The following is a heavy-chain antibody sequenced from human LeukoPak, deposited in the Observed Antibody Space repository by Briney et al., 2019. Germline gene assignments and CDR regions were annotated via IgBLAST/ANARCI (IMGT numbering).Heavy chain of an antibody. CDR2: IYYSGST. D-gene: IGHD6-19*01. CDR3: ARVGAVAGTVWFDP. CDR1: GGSISSDY. J-gene: IGHJ5*02. V-gene: IGHV4-59*12. Sequence: SETLSLTCTVSGGSISSDYWSWIRQPPGKGLEWIGYIYYSGSTNYNPSLKSRVTISVDKSKNQFSLKLSSVTAADTAVYYCARVGAVAGTVWFDPWGQGTLVTVSS.